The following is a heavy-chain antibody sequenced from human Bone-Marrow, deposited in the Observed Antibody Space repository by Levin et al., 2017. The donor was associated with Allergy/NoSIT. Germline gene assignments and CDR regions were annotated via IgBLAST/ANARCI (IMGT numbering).Heavy chain of an antibody. J-gene: IGHJ4*02. D-gene: IGHD3/OR15-3a*01. CDR3: ARDPAGLIQGAADF. CDR2: ISSDATIE. V-gene: IGHV3-30*03. CDR1: GFTFGNFA. Sequence: PGGSLRLSCAASGFTFGNFAMHWVRQAPGKGLEWVAVISSDATIEYYRDSVKGRFTISRDNSKNTFYLQMNSLRVEDTAVYYCARDPAGLIQGAADFWGQGSLVTVS.